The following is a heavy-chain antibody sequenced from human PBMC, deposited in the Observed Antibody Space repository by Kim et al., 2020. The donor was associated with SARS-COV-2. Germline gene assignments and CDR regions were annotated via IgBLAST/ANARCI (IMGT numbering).Heavy chain of an antibody. J-gene: IGHJ6*02. V-gene: IGHV1-69*04. Sequence: NYSQTFQGRVTITADKSTSTAYMELSSLRSEDTAVYYCARDYYELYGMDVWGQGTTVTVSS. D-gene: IGHD3-22*01. CDR3: ARDYYELYGMDV.